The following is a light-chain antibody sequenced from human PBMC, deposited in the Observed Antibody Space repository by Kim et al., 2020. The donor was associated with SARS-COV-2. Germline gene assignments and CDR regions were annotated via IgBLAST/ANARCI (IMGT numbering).Light chain of an antibody. Sequence: SSELTQDPAVSVALGQTVRITCQGDSLRSYYATWYQQKPGQAPILVIYGKNNRPSGIPDRFSGSSSGNTASLTITGTQAGYEAYYYCNSRDSNDNVVFGGGTQLTVL. V-gene: IGLV3-19*01. CDR2: GKN. J-gene: IGLJ2*01. CDR3: NSRDSNDNVV. CDR1: SLRSYY.